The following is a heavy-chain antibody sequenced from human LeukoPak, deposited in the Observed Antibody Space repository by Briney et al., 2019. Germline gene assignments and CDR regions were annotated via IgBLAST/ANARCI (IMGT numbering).Heavy chain of an antibody. CDR3: ARGRRLKAAGTLDY. CDR2: IYCSGST. Sequence: SETLSLTCSVSGGSIRSDSSFWNWIRQPPGKGLEWIGSIYCSGSTYYNPSLKSRVAISVDTSKNQFSLKLSSVTAADTAVYYCARGRRLKAAGTLDYWGQGTLVTVSS. V-gene: IGHV4-39*07. CDR1: GGSIRSDSSF. J-gene: IGHJ4*02. D-gene: IGHD6-13*01.